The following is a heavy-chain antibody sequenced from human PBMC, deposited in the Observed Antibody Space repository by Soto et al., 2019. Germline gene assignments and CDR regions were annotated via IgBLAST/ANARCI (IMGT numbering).Heavy chain of an antibody. Sequence: PSETILLPCTVAGGYIRNHYWSWIREPKREGQEWIGYLYNAGSTIYNPSLKSRVTISVDMSQNQFSLNLHHVTAADTPVYSSARDLWGYCGTDCYPLDVWGQGTTVTVSS. CDR2: LYNAGST. CDR1: GGYIRNHY. CDR3: ARDLWGYCGTDCYPLDV. V-gene: IGHV4-59*11. D-gene: IGHD2-21*02. J-gene: IGHJ6*02.